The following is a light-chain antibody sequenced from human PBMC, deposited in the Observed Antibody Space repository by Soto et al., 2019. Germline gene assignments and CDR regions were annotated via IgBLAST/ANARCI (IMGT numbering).Light chain of an antibody. Sequence: DIQLTQSPSFLSASVGDRVTITCRASQGISTFLAWYQQHPGTAPKRLIYDASNLQSGVPSRFSGSGSGTEFTLTISSLQPEDFATYYCQQYDNLLAFGGGTKVEIK. J-gene: IGKJ4*01. CDR3: QQYDNLLA. V-gene: IGKV1-9*01. CDR1: QGISTF. CDR2: DAS.